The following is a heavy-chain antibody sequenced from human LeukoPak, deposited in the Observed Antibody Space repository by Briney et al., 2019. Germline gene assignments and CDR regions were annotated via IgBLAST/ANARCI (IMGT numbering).Heavy chain of an antibody. CDR2: INPNSGGT. D-gene: IGHD2-15*01. CDR1: GYTFKDYF. Sequence: ASVKVSCKASGYTFKDYFIHWLRQAPGQGLEWMGWINPNSGGTNYAQKFQGRVTMTRDTSISTAYMELSRLRSDDTAVYYCARDEDHCSGGSCFPSFDYWGQGTLVTVSS. V-gene: IGHV1-2*02. CDR3: ARDEDHCSGGSCFPSFDY. J-gene: IGHJ4*02.